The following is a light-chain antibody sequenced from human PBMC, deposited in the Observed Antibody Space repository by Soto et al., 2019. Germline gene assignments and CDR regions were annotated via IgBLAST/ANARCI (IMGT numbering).Light chain of an antibody. CDR1: QSVSSN. CDR3: QQYNNRPPVT. J-gene: IGKJ2*01. CDR2: GAS. Sequence: EIVMTQSPGTLSVSPGERATLSCRASQSVSSNLAWYQQKPGQAPRLLIYGASTRSTGVPVRFSGSGSGTEFTLTISSLQAEDFGVYYCQQYNNRPPVTFGQGTKLEIK. V-gene: IGKV3-15*01.